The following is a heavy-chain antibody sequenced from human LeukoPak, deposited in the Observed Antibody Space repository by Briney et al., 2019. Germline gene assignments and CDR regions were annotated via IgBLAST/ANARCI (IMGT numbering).Heavy chain of an antibody. CDR3: ATGPRAASDYYYYGMDV. Sequence: ASVKVSCKASGYTFTSYYIHWVRQAPGQGLEWMGIIHPSGGSTTYAQKFQGRVTMTRDTSTRTVYMELSSLRSEDTAVYYCATGPRAASDYYYYGMDVWGQGTTVTVSS. J-gene: IGHJ6*02. CDR1: GYTFTSYY. V-gene: IGHV1-46*01. CDR2: IHPSGGST. D-gene: IGHD6-13*01.